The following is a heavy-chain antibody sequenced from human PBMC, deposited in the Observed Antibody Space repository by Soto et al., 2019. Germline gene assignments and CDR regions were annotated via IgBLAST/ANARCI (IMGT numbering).Heavy chain of an antibody. CDR2: ISYDGSNK. J-gene: IGHJ3*02. V-gene: IGHV3-30*18. CDR1: GFTFSSYG. CDR3: AKGKEITPTAGDAFDI. Sequence: PGGSLRLSCAASGFTFSSYGMHWVRQAPGKGLEWVAVISYDGSNKYYADSVKGRFTISRDNSKNTLYLQMNSLRAEDTAVYYCAKGKEITPTAGDAFDIWGQGTMVTVSS. D-gene: IGHD1-1*01.